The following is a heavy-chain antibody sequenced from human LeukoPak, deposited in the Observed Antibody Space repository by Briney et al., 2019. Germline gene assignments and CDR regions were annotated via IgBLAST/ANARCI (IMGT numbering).Heavy chain of an antibody. Sequence: GGSLRLSCAASGFTYSDYAMEWVRQTPGRGLEWVSSITPTTDNIYYTPSVEGRFTISRDNAKHSLYLQMNNLRADDTAVYYCARLAGPRPGTYYFDFWGQGVQVTVSS. J-gene: IGHJ4*02. CDR1: GFTYSDYA. D-gene: IGHD6-19*01. CDR3: ARLAGPRPGTYYFDF. V-gene: IGHV3-21*01. CDR2: ITPTTDNI.